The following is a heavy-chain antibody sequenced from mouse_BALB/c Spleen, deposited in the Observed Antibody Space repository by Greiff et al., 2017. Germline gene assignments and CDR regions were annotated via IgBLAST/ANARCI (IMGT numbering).Heavy chain of an antibody. CDR2: IDPENGDT. D-gene: IGHD1-1*01. Sequence: VQLKQSGAELVRSGASVKLSCTASGFNIKDYYMHWVKQRPEQGLEWIGWIDPENGDTEYAPKFQGKATMTADTSSNTAYLQLSSLTSEDTAVYYCTAYYGSSYWFAYWGQGTLVTVSA. CDR3: TAYYGSSYWFAY. CDR1: GFNIKDYY. V-gene: IGHV14-4*02. J-gene: IGHJ3*01.